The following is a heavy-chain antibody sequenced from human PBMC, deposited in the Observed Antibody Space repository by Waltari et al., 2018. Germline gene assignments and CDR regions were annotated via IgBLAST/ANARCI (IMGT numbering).Heavy chain of an antibody. Sequence: QVQLQQWGAGLLKPSETLSLTCAAYGGSFSGYYWSWIRQPPGKGLEWMGGINHSGSTNNNPSLKSRVTISVDTSKNQFSLKLSSVTAADTAVYYCAREGHDYGDYDAFDIWGQGTMVTVSS. CDR1: GGSFSGYY. CDR2: INHSGST. J-gene: IGHJ3*02. CDR3: AREGHDYGDYDAFDI. D-gene: IGHD4-17*01. V-gene: IGHV4-34*01.